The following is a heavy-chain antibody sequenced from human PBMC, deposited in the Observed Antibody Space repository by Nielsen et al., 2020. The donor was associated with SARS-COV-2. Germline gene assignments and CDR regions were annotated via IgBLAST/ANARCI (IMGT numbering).Heavy chain of an antibody. D-gene: IGHD4-17*01. Sequence: WVRQAPGQGLEWMGIINPSGGSTSYAQKFQGRVTMTRDTSTSTAYMELRSLRSDDTAVYYCAREHRTTVTRYYYYGMDVWGQGTTVTVSS. V-gene: IGHV1-46*01. J-gene: IGHJ6*02. CDR2: INPSGGST. CDR3: AREHRTTVTRYYYYGMDV.